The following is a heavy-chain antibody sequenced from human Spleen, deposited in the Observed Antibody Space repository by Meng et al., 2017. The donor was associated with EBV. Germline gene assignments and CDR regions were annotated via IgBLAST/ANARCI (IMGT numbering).Heavy chain of an antibody. V-gene: IGHV4-4*02. CDR1: GASIDSSDW. Sequence: QVHLQEAGPGRVKPSGTLSLTCAVSGASIDSSDWWTWVRQAPGKGLEWIGEIHHSGTTNYNPSLESRVTISIDKSDNQFSLKLTSVTAADTAVYYCARGLGGHYPTMEYWGQGTLVTVSS. CDR3: ARGLGGHYPTMEY. CDR2: IHHSGTT. D-gene: IGHD3-22*01. J-gene: IGHJ4*02.